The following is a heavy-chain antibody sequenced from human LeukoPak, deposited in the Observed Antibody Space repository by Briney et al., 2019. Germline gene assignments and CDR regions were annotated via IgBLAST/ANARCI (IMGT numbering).Heavy chain of an antibody. D-gene: IGHD4-17*01. CDR3: ARAQTYGDSRLLLDY. J-gene: IGHJ4*02. Sequence: GGSLRLSCAAPGFTFGNYGMSWVRQAPGKGLEWVSGLNWNGGVTGYADSVEGRFTISRDNAKNSQYLQMNSLRVEDTALYYCARAQTYGDSRLLLDYWGQGTLVTVSS. CDR1: GFTFGNYG. V-gene: IGHV3-20*04. CDR2: LNWNGGVT.